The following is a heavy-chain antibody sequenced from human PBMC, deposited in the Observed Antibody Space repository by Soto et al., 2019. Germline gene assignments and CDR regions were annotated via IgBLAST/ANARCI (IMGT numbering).Heavy chain of an antibody. CDR2: IIPIFARA. Sequence: QVQLVQSGTEVKKPGSSVKVSCKASGGTFSSFAISWVRQAPGQGLEWMGGIIPIFARATYTQKFQGRVTITADESTSTAYMELSSLRSEDTAVYYCARDPNHYSETNGPMRYWGQGTLVTVSS. D-gene: IGHD2-8*01. V-gene: IGHV1-69*01. CDR3: ARDPNHYSETNGPMRY. CDR1: GGTFSSFA. J-gene: IGHJ4*02.